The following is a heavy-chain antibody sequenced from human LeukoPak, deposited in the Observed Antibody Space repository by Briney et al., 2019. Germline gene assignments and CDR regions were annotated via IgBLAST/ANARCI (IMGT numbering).Heavy chain of an antibody. D-gene: IGHD5-18*01. Sequence: EGSLRLSCAASGFTFSNYWMHWVRQAPGKGLVWVSRINSDGSSTNYADSVKGRFTISRDNAKNTLYLQMNSLRAEDTAVYYCARDPHGYWWFDPWGQGTLVTVSS. V-gene: IGHV3-74*01. CDR3: ARDPHGYWWFDP. J-gene: IGHJ5*02. CDR2: INSDGSST. CDR1: GFTFSNYW.